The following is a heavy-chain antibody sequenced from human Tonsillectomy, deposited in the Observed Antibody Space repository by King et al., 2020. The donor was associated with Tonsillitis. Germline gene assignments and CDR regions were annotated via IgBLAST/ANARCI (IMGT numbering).Heavy chain of an antibody. CDR3: ARVAKTSGYDVYYFDY. D-gene: IGHD5-12*01. J-gene: IGHJ4*02. CDR2: IIPLSRTA. Sequence: VQLVESGAEVKKPGSSVKVSCRASGATLTSYTIIWVRQAPGQGLEWMGGIIPLSRTANYAQKFQGRVTITADESTGTAYMDLSSLRSEDTAVYFCARVAKTSGYDVYYFDYWGQGTLVTVSS. CDR1: GATLTSYT. V-gene: IGHV1-69*01.